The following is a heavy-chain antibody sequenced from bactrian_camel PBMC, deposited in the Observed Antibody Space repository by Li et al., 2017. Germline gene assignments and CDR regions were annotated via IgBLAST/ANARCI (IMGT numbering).Heavy chain of an antibody. Sequence: VQLVESGGGSVQAGGTLRLSCAASGQSYSRYDDWCMAWFRQRPGQEREGLAVIDLGGGAETYIDSVKGRFTISKDNIKNILYLQMNSLKPEDTAMYYCAADPGGGYCRVTRFYFPYWGQGTQVTVS. J-gene: IGHJ4*01. V-gene: IGHV3S40*01. CDR1: GQSYSRYD. CDR3: AADPGGGYCRVTRFYFPY. D-gene: IGHD3*01. CDR2: IDLGGGAE.